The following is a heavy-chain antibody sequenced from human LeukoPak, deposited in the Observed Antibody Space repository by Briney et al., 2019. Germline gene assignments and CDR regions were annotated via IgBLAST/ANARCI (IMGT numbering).Heavy chain of an antibody. CDR2: IIPIFGTS. Sequence: SVKVSCKASGGTFSSYAISWVRQAPGQGLEWMGGIIPIFGTSNYAQKFQGRVTITADESTSTAYMELSSLTSEYTAVYYCARALGMIACDIWGQGTMVTVSS. J-gene: IGHJ3*02. D-gene: IGHD3-16*01. CDR3: ARALGMIACDI. V-gene: IGHV1-69*13. CDR1: GGTFSSYA.